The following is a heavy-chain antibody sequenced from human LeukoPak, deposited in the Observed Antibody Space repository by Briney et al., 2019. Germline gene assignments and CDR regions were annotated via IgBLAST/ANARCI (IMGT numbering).Heavy chain of an antibody. CDR1: GFTFSSYA. CDR3: AKLLFRGVGSWFDP. Sequence: GGSLRLSCAASGFTFSSYAMSWVRQAPGKGLEWVSAISGSGGNTYYADSVKGRFTISRDNSKNTLYVQMNSLRAEDTAVYYCAKLLFRGVGSWFDPWGQGTLVTVSS. CDR2: ISGSGGNT. V-gene: IGHV3-23*01. J-gene: IGHJ5*02. D-gene: IGHD3-10*01.